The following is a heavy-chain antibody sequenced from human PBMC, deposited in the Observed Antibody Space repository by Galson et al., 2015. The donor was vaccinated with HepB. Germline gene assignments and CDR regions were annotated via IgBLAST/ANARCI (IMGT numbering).Heavy chain of an antibody. V-gene: IGHV3-30*03. CDR1: RFSFRDYG. CDR2: ASTDGSNK. J-gene: IGHJ4*02. CDR3: TRGPSHGAFDY. D-gene: IGHD3-10*01. Sequence: SLRLSCAASRFSFRDYGMHWVRQAPGKGLEWVAFASTDGSNKYYADSVEGRFTISRDNSKHILYLQMSSLRVADTALYYCTRGPSHGAFDYWGQWTLVAGSS.